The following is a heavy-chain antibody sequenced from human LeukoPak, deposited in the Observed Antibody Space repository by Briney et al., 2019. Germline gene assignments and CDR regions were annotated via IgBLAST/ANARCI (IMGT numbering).Heavy chain of an antibody. CDR3: ARDFFAFGGVIALLDY. Sequence: GGSLRLSCATSGFTFSDYAMTWVRQAPGKGLEWVATISGSGVVTYYADSVKGRFTVSGDNSKNTVYLQMNSLRDEDTAVYYCARDFFAFGGVIALLDYWGQGTLVTVSS. CDR2: ISGSGVVT. V-gene: IGHV3-23*01. CDR1: GFTFSDYA. J-gene: IGHJ4*02. D-gene: IGHD3-16*02.